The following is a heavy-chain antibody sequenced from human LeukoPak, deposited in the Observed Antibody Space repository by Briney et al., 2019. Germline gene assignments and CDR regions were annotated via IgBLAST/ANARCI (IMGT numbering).Heavy chain of an antibody. J-gene: IGHJ4*02. D-gene: IGHD7-27*01. CDR1: GFTFSSYT. CDR2: ITTSDGNT. Sequence: GGSLRLSYAASGFTFSSYTMSWVRQAPGKGLEWVSTITTSDGNTYYADSVKGRFTVSRDNSKNTLFLQMNSLRAEDTAVYYCAKDGGLWVSAHWGDSWGRGTLVTVSS. CDR3: AKDGGLWVSAHWGDS. V-gene: IGHV3-23*01.